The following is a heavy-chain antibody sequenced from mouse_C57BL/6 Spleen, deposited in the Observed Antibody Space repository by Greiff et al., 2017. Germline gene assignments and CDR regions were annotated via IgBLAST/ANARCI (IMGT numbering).Heavy chain of an antibody. V-gene: IGHV5-9*01. CDR2: LSGGGGHP. Sequence: EVKLVESGGGLVKPGGSLKLSCAASGFTFSSYTMSWVRQTPEKRLAWVATLSGGGGHPCYPDSVTVRFNISRDNAKNTLYLQMSSLSSEDTALYYCARREHYYGTGYYFDYWGQGTTLTVSS. J-gene: IGHJ2*01. CDR1: GFTFSSYT. CDR3: ARREHYYGTGYYFDY. D-gene: IGHD1-2*01.